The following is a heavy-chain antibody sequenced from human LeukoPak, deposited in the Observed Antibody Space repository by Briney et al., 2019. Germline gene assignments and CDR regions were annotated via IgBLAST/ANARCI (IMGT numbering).Heavy chain of an antibody. CDR2: INPSGGST. D-gene: IGHD2-8*01. V-gene: IGHV1-46*01. CDR3: ARDHGCTNGVCYFDYYMDV. J-gene: IGHJ6*03. Sequence: ASVKVSCKASGYSFTSYHMHWVRQAPGQGLEWMGIINPSGGSTTYAQKFQGRVTMTRDMLTSTVYMELSSLRSEDTAVYYCARDHGCTNGVCYFDYYMDVWGKGTTVTVSS. CDR1: GYSFTSYH.